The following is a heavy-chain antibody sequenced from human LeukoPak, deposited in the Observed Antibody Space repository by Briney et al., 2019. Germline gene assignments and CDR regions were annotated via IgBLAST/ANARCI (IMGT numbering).Heavy chain of an antibody. CDR2: INHSGST. D-gene: IGHD3-3*01. CDR3: ARGRGPPTFYDFWSGYWVSYFDY. Sequence: KSSETLSLTCAVYGGSFSGYYWSWIRQPPGKGLEWIGEINHSGSTNYNPSLKSRVTISVDTSKNQFSLKLNSVTAADTAVYYCARGRGPPTFYDFWSGYWVSYFDYWGQGTLVTVSS. CDR1: GGSFSGYY. V-gene: IGHV4-34*01. J-gene: IGHJ4*02.